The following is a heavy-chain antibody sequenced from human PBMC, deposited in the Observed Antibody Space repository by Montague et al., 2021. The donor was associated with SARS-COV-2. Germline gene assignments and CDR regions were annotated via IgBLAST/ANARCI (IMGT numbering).Heavy chain of an antibody. D-gene: IGHD2-8*01. V-gene: IGHV4-39*01. J-gene: IGHJ4*02. Sequence: SETLSLTCTVSGGSITSSGYYWGWIRQPPGKGLEWIGSIYYTGTTYYSPSLKSRATFSMDTSRHQFSLRLTSVTAADTAVYFCARLDLQWPPVPFDCWGRGTLVTVSS. CDR3: ARLDLQWPPVPFDC. CDR2: IYYTGTT. CDR1: GGSITSSGYY.